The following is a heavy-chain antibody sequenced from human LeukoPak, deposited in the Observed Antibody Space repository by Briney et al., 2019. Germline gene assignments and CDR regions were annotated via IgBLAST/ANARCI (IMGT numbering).Heavy chain of an antibody. CDR2: IYYSGST. CDR3: ARVDVFGVVSSDYYYYYMDV. Sequence: SETLSLTCTASGGSISNYYWSWIRQPPGKGLEWIGYIYYSGSTSYNPSLKSRVTMSVDTSKNQFSLKLSYVTAADTAVYYCARVDVFGVVSSDYYYYYMDVWGKGTTVTVSS. J-gene: IGHJ6*03. CDR1: GGSISNYY. D-gene: IGHD3-3*01. V-gene: IGHV4-59*12.